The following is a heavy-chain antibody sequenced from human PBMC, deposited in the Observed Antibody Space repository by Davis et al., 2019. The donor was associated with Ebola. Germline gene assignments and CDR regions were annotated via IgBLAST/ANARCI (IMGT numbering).Heavy chain of an antibody. V-gene: IGHV1-8*01. Sequence: ASVKVSCKASGYTFTSYDINWVRQATGQGLEWMGWMNPNSGNTGYAQKFQGRVTMTTDTSTSTAYMELRSLRSDDTAVYYCARDFRSFPIAAAGDHFDYWGQGTLVTVSS. CDR1: GYTFTSYD. CDR2: MNPNSGNT. J-gene: IGHJ4*02. CDR3: ARDFRSFPIAAAGDHFDY. D-gene: IGHD6-13*01.